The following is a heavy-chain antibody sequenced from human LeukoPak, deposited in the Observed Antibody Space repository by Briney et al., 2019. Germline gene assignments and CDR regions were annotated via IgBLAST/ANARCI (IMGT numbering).Heavy chain of an antibody. CDR1: GFTFSSSG. Sequence: GGSLRLSCEASGFTFSSSGMHWVRQAPGKGLEWVSAISGTGANTYYADSVKGRFTISRDNSKNTMYLQMNGLRAEDTAVYYCAKMATEVPSYYFDYWGQGTLVTVSS. J-gene: IGHJ4*02. V-gene: IGHV3-23*01. D-gene: IGHD2-2*01. CDR3: AKMATEVPSYYFDY. CDR2: ISGTGANT.